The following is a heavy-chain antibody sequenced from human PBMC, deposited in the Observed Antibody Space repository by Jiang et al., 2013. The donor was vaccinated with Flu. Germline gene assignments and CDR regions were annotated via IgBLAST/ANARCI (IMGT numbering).Heavy chain of an antibody. Sequence: SGSGLVKPSQTLSLTCTVSGGSVSSGDYYWNWIRQTPGKGLEWVGYIYYSGNTFYNPSLKSRVSISMDPSKNQFSLKLSSVTAADTAVYYCTSGFLEWLLFEPWGQGTLVTVSS. J-gene: IGHJ5*02. CDR1: GGSVSSGDYY. V-gene: IGHV4-30-4*01. D-gene: IGHD3-3*01. CDR3: TSGFLEWLLFEP. CDR2: IYYSGNT.